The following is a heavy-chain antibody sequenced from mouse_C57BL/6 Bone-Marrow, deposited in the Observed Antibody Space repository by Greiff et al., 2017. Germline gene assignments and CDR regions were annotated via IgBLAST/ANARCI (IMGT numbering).Heavy chain of an antibody. CDR1: GYTFTSYG. Sequence: VQLEEPGAELARPGASVKLSCKASGYTFTSYGISWVKQRTGQGLEWIGEIYPRGGNTYYNEKFKGKATLTADKSSSTAYMELRSLTSEDSAVYFCAFYGPYAMDYWGQGTSVTVSS. V-gene: IGHV1-81*01. J-gene: IGHJ4*01. CDR3: AFYGPYAMDY. CDR2: IYPRGGNT. D-gene: IGHD1-1*01.